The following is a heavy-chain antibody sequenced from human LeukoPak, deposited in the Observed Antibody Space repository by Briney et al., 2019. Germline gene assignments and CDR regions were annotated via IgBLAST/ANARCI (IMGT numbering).Heavy chain of an antibody. D-gene: IGHD3-10*01. CDR2: LYISGGT. V-gene: IGHV3-53*01. Sequence: GESLRLSCAASGFIVSSNYMTWVRPAPGKGLEWVSILYISGGTYYADSVKGRFTISRDNSKNTLYLQMNSLRAEDTAVYYCAGHFDSATNYWGQGTLVTVSS. CDR1: GFIVSSNY. J-gene: IGHJ4*02. CDR3: AGHFDSATNY.